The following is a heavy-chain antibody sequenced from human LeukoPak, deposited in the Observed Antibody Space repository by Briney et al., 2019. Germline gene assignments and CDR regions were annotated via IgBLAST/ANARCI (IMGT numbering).Heavy chain of an antibody. Sequence: PSETLSLTCAVSGGSISSSNWWSWIRQPPGKGLEWIGSIYYSGSTYYNPSLKSRVTISVDTSKNQFSLKLSSVTAADTAVYYCARAQWLEKRFDYWGQGTLVTVSS. CDR2: IYYSGST. CDR3: ARAQWLEKRFDY. CDR1: GGSISSSNW. D-gene: IGHD6-19*01. V-gene: IGHV4-4*02. J-gene: IGHJ4*02.